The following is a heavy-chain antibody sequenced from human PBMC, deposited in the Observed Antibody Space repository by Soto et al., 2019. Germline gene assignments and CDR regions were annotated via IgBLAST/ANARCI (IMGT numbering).Heavy chain of an antibody. CDR2: IYHSGST. J-gene: IGHJ3*02. V-gene: IGHV4-38-2*01. CDR3: ARGVPYYYDSSSCAFDI. CDR1: GYSISSGYY. D-gene: IGHD3-22*01. Sequence: ETLSLTCAVSGYSISSGYYWGWIRQPPGKGLGWIGSIYHSGSTYYNPSLKSRVTISVDTSKNQFSLKLSSVTAADTAVYYCARGVPYYYDSSSCAFDIWGQGTMVT.